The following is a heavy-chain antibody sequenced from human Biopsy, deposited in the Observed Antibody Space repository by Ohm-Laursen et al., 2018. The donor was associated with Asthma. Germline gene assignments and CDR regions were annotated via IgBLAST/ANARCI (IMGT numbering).Heavy chain of an antibody. J-gene: IGHJ3*02. V-gene: IGHV3-30*03. CDR2: ISYDGGYK. D-gene: IGHD4-23*01. CDR1: GFTFSMYD. CDR3: ARTHERWTSIQDDALDI. Sequence: SLRLSCAAFGFTFSMYDNHWVRQAPGKGLAWVAVISYDGGYKFYGDSVNGRFTLSRDNSRNTLYLQMNSLKVEDTAIYYCARTHERWTSIQDDALDIWGQGTMVIVSS.